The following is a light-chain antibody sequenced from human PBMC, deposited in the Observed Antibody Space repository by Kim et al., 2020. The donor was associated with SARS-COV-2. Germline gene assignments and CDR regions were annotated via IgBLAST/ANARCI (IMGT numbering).Light chain of an antibody. CDR3: CSYASSNTYV. Sequence: QSALTQPASVSGSPGQSITISCTGTSSDVGSYNLVSWYQQHPGKAPKLMIYEVSKRPSGFSNRFSGSKSGNTASLTISGLQAEDEADYYCCSYASSNTYVFGTGTKVTVL. J-gene: IGLJ1*01. V-gene: IGLV2-23*02. CDR2: EVS. CDR1: SSDVGSYNL.